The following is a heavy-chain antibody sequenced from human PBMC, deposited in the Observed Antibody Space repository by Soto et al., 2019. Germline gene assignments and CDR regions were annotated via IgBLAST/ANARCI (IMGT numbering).Heavy chain of an antibody. D-gene: IGHD4-17*01. J-gene: IGHJ4*02. CDR2: IYYSGST. Sequence: PSETLSLTCTVSGGSISSGGYYWSWIRQHPGKGLEWIGYIYYSGSTYYNPSLKSRVTISVDTSKNQFSLKLSSVTAADTAVYYCARDPLLDYGDSYSDYWGQGTLVTVSS. CDR3: ARDPLLDYGDSYSDY. CDR1: GGSISSGGYY. V-gene: IGHV4-31*03.